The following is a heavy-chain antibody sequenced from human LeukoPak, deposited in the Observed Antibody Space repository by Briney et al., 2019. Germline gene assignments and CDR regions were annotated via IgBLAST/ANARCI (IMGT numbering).Heavy chain of an antibody. V-gene: IGHV4-61*05. CDR2: IYYSGST. CDR3: ARAYSSSWYDEDYFDY. CDR1: GASISGSSHYF. Sequence: SETLSLTCTVSGASISGSSHYFWGWIRQTPGKGLEWIGYIYYSGSTNYNPSLKSRVTISVDTSENQFSLKLNSVTAADTAVYYCARAYSSSWYDEDYFDYWGQGTLVTVSS. J-gene: IGHJ4*02. D-gene: IGHD6-13*01.